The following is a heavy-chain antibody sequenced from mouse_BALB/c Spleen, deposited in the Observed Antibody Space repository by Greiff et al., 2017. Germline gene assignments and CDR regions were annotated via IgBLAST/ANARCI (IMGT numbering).Heavy chain of an antibody. Sequence: EVKVEESGGGLVQPGGSLRLSCATSGFTFTDYYMSWVRQPPGKALEWLGFIRNKANGYTTEYSASVKGRFTISRDNSQSILYLQMNTLRAEDSATYYCARDIGFDVWGAGTTVTVSS. CDR3: ARDIGFDV. J-gene: IGHJ1*01. CDR1: GFTFTDYY. V-gene: IGHV7-3*02. CDR2: IRNKANGYTT.